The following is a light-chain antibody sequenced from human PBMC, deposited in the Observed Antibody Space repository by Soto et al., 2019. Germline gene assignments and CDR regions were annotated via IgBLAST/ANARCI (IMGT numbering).Light chain of an antibody. J-gene: IGKJ4*01. CDR3: QQYYSYPPLT. CDR1: QGISSY. V-gene: IGKV1-8*01. Sequence: AIRMTQSPSSLSASTGDRVTITCRASQGISSYLAWYQQKPGKAPKLLIYAASTLQSGVPSRFRGSGSGTDFTLPISCLQSEDFATYYCQQYYSYPPLTFGGGTKVEIK. CDR2: AAS.